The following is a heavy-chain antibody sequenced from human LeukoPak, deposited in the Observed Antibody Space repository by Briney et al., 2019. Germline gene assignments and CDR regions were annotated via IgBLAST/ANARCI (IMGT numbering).Heavy chain of an antibody. Sequence: GESLRISCKGSGYTFTNYWINWVRQMPGKGLEWMGRIDPSDSYTDYSPSFQGHVTLSADKSISTVYLQWSSLKASDSALYYCASPPTHSYVLGLFAPWGKGPLVTVS. CDR2: IDPSDSYT. V-gene: IGHV5-10-1*01. J-gene: IGHJ5*02. CDR1: GYTFTNYW. CDR3: ASPPTHSYVLGLFAP. D-gene: IGHD3-10*02.